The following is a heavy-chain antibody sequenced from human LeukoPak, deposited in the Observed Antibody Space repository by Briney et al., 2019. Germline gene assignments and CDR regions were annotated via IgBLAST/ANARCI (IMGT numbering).Heavy chain of an antibody. D-gene: IGHD2-2*01. CDR2: ISSNGGST. J-gene: IGHJ4*02. V-gene: IGHV3-64*01. Sequence: GGSLRLSCAASGFTFSSYAMHWVRQAPGKGLEYVSAISSNGGSTYYANSVKGRFTISRDNSKNTLYLQMGSLRAEDMAVYYCARDTRDCSSPDCYDYIDYWGQGTLVTVSS. CDR1: GFTFSSYA. CDR3: ARDTRDCSSPDCYDYIDY.